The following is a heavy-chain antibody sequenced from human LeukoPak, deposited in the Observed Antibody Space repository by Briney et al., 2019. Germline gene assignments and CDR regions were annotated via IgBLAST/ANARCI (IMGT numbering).Heavy chain of an antibody. J-gene: IGHJ4*02. CDR2: INPNSGGT. V-gene: IGHV1-2*02. Sequence: GASVKVSCKASGYTFTGYYMHWVRQAPGQGLEWMGWINPNSGGTNYAQKFQGRVTMTRDTSISTAYMELSRLRSDDTAVYYCARGGTDIVVVPAAFEIDYWGQGTLVTVSS. D-gene: IGHD2-2*01. CDR3: ARGGTDIVVVPAAFEIDY. CDR1: GYTFTGYY.